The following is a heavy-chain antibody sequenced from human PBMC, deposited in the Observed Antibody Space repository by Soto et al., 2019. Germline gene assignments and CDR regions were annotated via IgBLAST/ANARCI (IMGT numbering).Heavy chain of an antibody. D-gene: IGHD3-3*01. V-gene: IGHV3-7*01. CDR1: GFTFRYYW. CDR3: ARDGTILMSTITIFDY. Sequence: PGGSLRLSCGASGFTFRYYWMTWVRQAPGKGLEWVANIKQDGSEKYYVDSVKGRFTISRDNAENSLYLKMNSLRAEDTAVYYCARDGTILMSTITIFDYWGQGTLVTVSS. J-gene: IGHJ4*02. CDR2: IKQDGSEK.